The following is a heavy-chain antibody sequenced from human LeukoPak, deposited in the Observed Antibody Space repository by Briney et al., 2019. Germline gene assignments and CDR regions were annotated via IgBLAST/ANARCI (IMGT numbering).Heavy chain of an antibody. CDR2: INPNSGGT. CDR1: GYTFTGYY. Sequence: ASVKVSCKAAGYTFTGYYMHWVRQAPGQGLEWMGWINPNSGGTNYAQKFQGRVTMTRDTSISTAYMELSRLRSDDTAVYYCASGVERYGYSYGLDAFDIWGQGTMVTVSS. J-gene: IGHJ3*02. V-gene: IGHV1-2*02. D-gene: IGHD5-18*01. CDR3: ASGVERYGYSYGLDAFDI.